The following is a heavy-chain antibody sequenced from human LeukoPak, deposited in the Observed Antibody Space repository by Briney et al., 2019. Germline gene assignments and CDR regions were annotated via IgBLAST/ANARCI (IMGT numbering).Heavy chain of an antibody. Sequence: SETLSLTCTVSGGSISGYYWSWIRQPPGKGLEWIGEINHSGSTNYNPSLKSRVTISVDTSKNQFSLKLSSVTAADTAVYYCARGGTYYDILTGYYSPHFDYWGQGTLVTVSS. CDR1: GGSISGYY. V-gene: IGHV4-34*01. J-gene: IGHJ4*02. CDR3: ARGGTYYDILTGYYSPHFDY. CDR2: INHSGST. D-gene: IGHD3-9*01.